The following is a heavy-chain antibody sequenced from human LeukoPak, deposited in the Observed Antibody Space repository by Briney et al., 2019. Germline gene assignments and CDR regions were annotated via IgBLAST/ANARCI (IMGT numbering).Heavy chain of an antibody. CDR2: IYYSGGT. D-gene: IGHD1-1*01. J-gene: IGHJ3*02. CDR3: AVNSTKHTFDI. CDR1: GGPMSPFY. Sequence: SETLSVTCTVSGGPMSPFYWSWIRQSPGKGLEWIGSIYYSGGTNYNPSLKSRVTISVDTSKNQFSLELSSVSAADTAVYYCAVNSTKHTFDIWGQGTMVTVSS. V-gene: IGHV4-59*08.